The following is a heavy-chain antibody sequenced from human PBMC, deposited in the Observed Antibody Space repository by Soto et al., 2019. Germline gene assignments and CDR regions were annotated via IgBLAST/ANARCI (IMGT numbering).Heavy chain of an antibody. CDR2: MNPNSGNT. CDR3: AIRDYDYIWGSYRLDDY. J-gene: IGHJ4*02. CDR1: GYTFTSYD. D-gene: IGHD3-16*02. Sequence: QVPLVQSGAEVKKPGASVKVSCKASGYTFTSYDINWVRQATGQGLEWMGWMNPNSGNTGYAQKFQGRVTMTRNTSISTAYMELSSLRSEDTAVYYCAIRDYDYIWGSYRLDDYCGQGTLDTVAA. V-gene: IGHV1-8*01.